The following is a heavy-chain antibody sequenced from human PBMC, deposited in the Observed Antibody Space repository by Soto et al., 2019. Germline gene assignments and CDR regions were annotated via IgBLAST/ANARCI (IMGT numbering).Heavy chain of an antibody. V-gene: IGHV4-59*11. CDR2: IYHSGST. J-gene: IGHJ3*02. CDR3: ASFMGDAFDI. Sequence: PSETLSLTCTVSGGSISSHYWSWIRQPPGRGLEWNGYIYHSGSTNYNPSFKSRVTISVDPSKNQYSLRLSSVTAADTAVYYCASFMGDAFDIWGQGTMVTVSS. D-gene: IGHD3-16*01. CDR1: GGSISSHY.